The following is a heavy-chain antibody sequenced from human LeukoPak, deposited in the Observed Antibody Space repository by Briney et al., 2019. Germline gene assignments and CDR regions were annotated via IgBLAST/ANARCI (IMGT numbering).Heavy chain of an antibody. CDR3: AKDRITYCGGDCYCDY. CDR2: IYHSGST. D-gene: IGHD2-21*02. J-gene: IGHJ4*02. V-gene: IGHV4-4*02. CDR1: GGSISSSNW. Sequence: PSETLSLTCAVSGGSISSSNWWSWVRQPPGKGLEWIGEIYHSGSTNYNPSLKSRVTISVDTSKNQFSLKLSSVTAADTAVYYCAKDRITYCGGDCYCDYWGQGTLVTVSS.